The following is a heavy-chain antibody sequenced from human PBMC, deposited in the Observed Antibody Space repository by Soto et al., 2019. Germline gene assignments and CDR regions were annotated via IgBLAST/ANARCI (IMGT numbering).Heavy chain of an antibody. CDR2: ISAYNGNT. V-gene: IGHV1-18*01. D-gene: IGHD3-22*01. CDR1: GYTFTSYG. J-gene: IGHJ5*02. CDR3: ALVVVTQPPIIYNWFDP. Sequence: QVQLVQSGAEVKKPGASVKVSCKASGYTFTSYGISWVRQAPGQGLEWMGWISAYNGNTNYAQKLQDRVTMTTDTTSSTAYMVQMNMRSDDTAVDYYALVVVTQPPIIYNWFDPWGQGTLVTVSS.